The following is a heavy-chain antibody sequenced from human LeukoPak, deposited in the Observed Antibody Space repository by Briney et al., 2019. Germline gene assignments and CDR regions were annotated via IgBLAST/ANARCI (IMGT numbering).Heavy chain of an antibody. CDR3: ARDRNPRYGSGTP. CDR1: GGTFSSYA. V-gene: IGHV1-69*04. Sequence: SVKVSSKASGGTFSSYATSWGRQTPGRGPEWMGRIIPILGIANYAQKFQGRFTITADTSTSTAYMELRSLRSDDTAVYYCARDRNPRYGSGTPWGQGTLVTVSS. CDR2: IIPILGIA. J-gene: IGHJ5*02. D-gene: IGHD3-10*01.